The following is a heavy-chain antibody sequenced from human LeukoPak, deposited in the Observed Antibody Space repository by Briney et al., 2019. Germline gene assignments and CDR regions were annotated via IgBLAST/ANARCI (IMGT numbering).Heavy chain of an antibody. CDR3: ARDCIGCHGFDY. J-gene: IGHJ4*02. CDR1: GYTFTSYG. D-gene: IGHD2-15*01. Sequence: ASVKVSCKTSGYTFTSYGISWVRQAPGQGLEWMGWVSAYADNTNYVQKIQGRVTMTTDTSSSTAYMELRSLRSDDTAVYYCARDCIGCHGFDYWGQGTLVTVSS. CDR2: VSAYADNT. V-gene: IGHV1-18*01.